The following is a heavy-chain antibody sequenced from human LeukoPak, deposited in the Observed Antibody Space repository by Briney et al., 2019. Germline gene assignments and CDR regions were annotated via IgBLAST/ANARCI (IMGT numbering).Heavy chain of an antibody. CDR3: ARDLLLYFGEVTMAFDY. CDR1: GFEFRSYS. Sequence: GGSLRLSCAASGFEFRSYSMKWVRQAPGKGLEWVSFISSSSSYIYYADSLKGRFTISRDNAKNSLSLQMNSLRAEDTAVYYCARDLLLYFGEVTMAFDYWGLGTLVTVSS. CDR2: ISSSSSYI. J-gene: IGHJ4*02. V-gene: IGHV3-21*01. D-gene: IGHD3-10*01.